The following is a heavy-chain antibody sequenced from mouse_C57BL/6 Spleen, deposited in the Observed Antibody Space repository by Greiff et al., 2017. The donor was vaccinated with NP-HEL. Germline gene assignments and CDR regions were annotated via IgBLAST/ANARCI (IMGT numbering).Heavy chain of an antibody. J-gene: IGHJ3*01. CDR3: AREGVTTPFAY. Sequence: EVQVVESGGGLVKPGGSLKLSCAASGFTFSDYGMHWVRQAPEKGLEWVAYISSGSSTIYYADTVKGRFTISRDNAKNTLFLQMTSLRSEDTAMYYCAREGVTTPFAYWGQGTLVTVSA. CDR2: ISSGSSTI. D-gene: IGHD2-3*01. CDR1: GFTFSDYG. V-gene: IGHV5-17*01.